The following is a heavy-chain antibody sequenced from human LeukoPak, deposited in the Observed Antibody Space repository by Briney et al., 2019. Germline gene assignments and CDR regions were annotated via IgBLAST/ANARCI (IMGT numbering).Heavy chain of an antibody. CDR1: GGSISSGGYS. J-gene: IGHJ5*02. Sequence: PQTLSLTCAVSGGSISSGGYSWSWIRQPPGKGLEWIGYIYHSGSTYYNPSLKSRVTISVDRSKNQFSLKLSSVTAADTAVYYCARVDGSGSYYSPWGQGTLVTVSS. CDR2: IYHSGST. CDR3: ARVDGSGSYYSP. V-gene: IGHV4-30-2*01. D-gene: IGHD3-10*01.